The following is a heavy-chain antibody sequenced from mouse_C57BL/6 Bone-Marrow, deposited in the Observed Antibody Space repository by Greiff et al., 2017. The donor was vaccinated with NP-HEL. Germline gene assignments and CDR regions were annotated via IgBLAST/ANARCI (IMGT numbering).Heavy chain of an antibody. D-gene: IGHD1-1*01. Sequence: VQLQQSGAELARPGASVKLSCKASGYTFTSYGISWVKQRTGQGLEWIGEIYPRSGNTYYNEKFKGKATLTAAKSSSTAYMELRSLTSEDSAVYFCARSYYGTFYAMDYWGQGTSVTVSS. V-gene: IGHV1-81*01. CDR2: IYPRSGNT. CDR3: ARSYYGTFYAMDY. J-gene: IGHJ4*01. CDR1: GYTFTSYG.